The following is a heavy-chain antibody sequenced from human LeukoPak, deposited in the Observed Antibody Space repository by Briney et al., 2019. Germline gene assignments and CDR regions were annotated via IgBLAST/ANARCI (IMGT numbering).Heavy chain of an antibody. Sequence: SQTLSLTCAVSGGSISSGGYSWSWIRQPPGKGLEWIGYIYHSGSTYYNPSLKSRVTISVDRSKNQFSLKLSSVTAADTAVYYCARAASQLGHTYYYGSGTQGTSPYYFDYWGQGTLVTVSS. CDR3: ARAASQLGHTYYYGSGTQGTSPYYFDY. V-gene: IGHV4-30-2*01. D-gene: IGHD3-10*01. J-gene: IGHJ4*02. CDR2: IYHSGST. CDR1: GGSISSGGYS.